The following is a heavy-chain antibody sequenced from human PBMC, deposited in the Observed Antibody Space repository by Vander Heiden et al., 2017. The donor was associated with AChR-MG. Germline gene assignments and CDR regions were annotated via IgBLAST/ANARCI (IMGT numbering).Heavy chain of an antibody. V-gene: IGHV5-51*03. Sequence: EVQLVQSGAEVKKPGESLKISCKGSGYSFTSYWIGWVRQMPGKGLEWMGIIYPGDSDTRYSPSFQGQVTISADKSISTAYLQWSSLKASDTAMYYCARLEYSSSSGVMEMSDYWGQGTLVTVSS. CDR1: GYSFTSYW. D-gene: IGHD6-6*01. J-gene: IGHJ4*02. CDR3: ARLEYSSSSGVMEMSDY. CDR2: IYPGDSDT.